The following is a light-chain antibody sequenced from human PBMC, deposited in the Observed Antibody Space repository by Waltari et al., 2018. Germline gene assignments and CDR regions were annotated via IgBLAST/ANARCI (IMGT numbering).Light chain of an antibody. CDR3: QESFTSPRT. J-gene: IGKJ1*01. CDR2: GAS. Sequence: DIQMTQSPSSLSASLGDRVTITWRASQTIFLFLNWYQQRPGKGPNLLIYGASILHSGVPSRFSGSGSGTDFTLTISNLQPEDVATYYCQESFTSPRTFGHGTKVEI. CDR1: QTIFLF. V-gene: IGKV1-39*01.